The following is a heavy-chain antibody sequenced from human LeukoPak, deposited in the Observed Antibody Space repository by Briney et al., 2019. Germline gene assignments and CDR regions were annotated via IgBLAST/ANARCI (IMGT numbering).Heavy chain of an antibody. D-gene: IGHD6-19*01. CDR1: GFTFSTSA. CDR2: ITGSGGNT. CDR3: AKDRDSSGWYGDAFEV. J-gene: IGHJ3*01. V-gene: IGHV3-23*01. Sequence: GGSLRLSCVASGFTFSTSAMSWVRQLPPKGLEWVSAITGSGGNTYHVDSVKGRFTISRDNSKNTVYLEMRSLRVDDTAIYYCAKDRDSSGWYGDAFEVWGQGTTVTVSS.